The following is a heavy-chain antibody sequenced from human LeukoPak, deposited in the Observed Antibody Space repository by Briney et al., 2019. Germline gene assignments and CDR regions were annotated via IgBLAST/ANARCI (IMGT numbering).Heavy chain of an antibody. V-gene: IGHV4-61*02. CDR2: IYISGST. Sequence: PSETLSLTCTVSGGSISSASYYWSWIRQPARKGLEWIGRIYISGSTNYNPSLKSRVTISVDTSKNQFSLKLSSVTAADTAVYYCAREREGPYGYLDYWGQGTLVTVSS. D-gene: IGHD4-17*01. CDR3: AREREGPYGYLDY. J-gene: IGHJ4*02. CDR1: GGSISSASYY.